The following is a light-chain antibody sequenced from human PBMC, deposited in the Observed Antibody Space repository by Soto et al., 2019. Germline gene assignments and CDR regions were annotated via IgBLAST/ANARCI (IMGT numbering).Light chain of an antibody. J-gene: IGLJ3*02. CDR3: SSYAGSGTLV. Sequence: QSALTQPASVAESPGPSITISCIGTSSDVGTYNLVSWYQHHPGTAPKLMIYEVNKRPSGVPNRFSGSKSGNTASLSISGLQAEGESYYFCSSYAGSGTLVFGGVTKLTVL. V-gene: IGLV2-23*02. CDR2: EVN. CDR1: SSDVGTYNL.